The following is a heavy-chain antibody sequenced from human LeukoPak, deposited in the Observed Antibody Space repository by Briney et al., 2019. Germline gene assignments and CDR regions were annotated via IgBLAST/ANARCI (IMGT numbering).Heavy chain of an antibody. CDR2: IWYDGSNK. Sequence: GRSLRLSCAASGFTFSSYGMHWVRQAPGKGLEWVAVIWYDGSNKYYADSVKGRFTISRDNSKNTLYLQMNSLRAEDTAVYYCAKGSEYSSSVFDYWGQGTLVTVPS. V-gene: IGHV3-33*06. CDR1: GFTFSSYG. D-gene: IGHD6-6*01. J-gene: IGHJ4*02. CDR3: AKGSEYSSSVFDY.